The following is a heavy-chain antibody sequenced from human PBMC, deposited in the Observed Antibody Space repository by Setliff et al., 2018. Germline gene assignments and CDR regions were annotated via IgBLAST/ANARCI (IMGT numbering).Heavy chain of an antibody. D-gene: IGHD2-21*02. V-gene: IGHV3-21*06. Sequence: GGSLRLSCAASGFTFSSYSMNWVRQAPGKGLEWVSSISSSGRYLYYADSVKGRFTISRDNAQNSLYLQMNRLRAEDTAVYYCARAGGDLWGQGTLVTVSS. CDR3: ARAGGDL. CDR2: ISSSGRYL. J-gene: IGHJ4*01. CDR1: GFTFSSYS.